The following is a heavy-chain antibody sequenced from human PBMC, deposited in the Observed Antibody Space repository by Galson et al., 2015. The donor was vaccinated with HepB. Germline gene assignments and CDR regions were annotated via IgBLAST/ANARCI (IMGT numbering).Heavy chain of an antibody. J-gene: IGHJ4*02. CDR1: GFTFSSYS. CDR3: ARSSGTSAAKRGYFDN. D-gene: IGHD2-2*01. V-gene: IGHV3-21*01. CDR2: ISSSSNYI. Sequence: SLRLSCAASGFTFSSYSMNWVRQAPGKGLEWVSSISSSSNYIYYTDSVKGRFIIPRDSAKNSLYLQMNSLRVEDTAVYYCARSSGTSAAKRGYFDNWGQGTLVTVSS.